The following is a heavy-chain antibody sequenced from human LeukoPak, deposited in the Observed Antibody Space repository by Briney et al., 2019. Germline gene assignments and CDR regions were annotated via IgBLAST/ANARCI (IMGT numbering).Heavy chain of an antibody. J-gene: IGHJ4*02. CDR2: IGGRSDTT. D-gene: IGHD3-10*01. CDR1: GFTFSAYA. V-gene: IGHV3-23*01. Sequence: PGGSLSLSCAASGFTFSAYAMTWVRQAPGKGLEWVSSIGGRSDTTHYADSVKGRFTISRENAKNTLYLQMTSLRAEDTAFYFCAKQPLLWFGDQDYFDPWGQGKLVSVSA. CDR3: AKQPLLWFGDQDYFDP.